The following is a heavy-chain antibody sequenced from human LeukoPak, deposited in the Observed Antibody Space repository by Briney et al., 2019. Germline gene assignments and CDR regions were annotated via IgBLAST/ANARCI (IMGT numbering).Heavy chain of an antibody. CDR2: ISSSSGTI. D-gene: IGHD2-8*02. CDR3: ARGPGTGHYFDY. V-gene: IGHV3-48*04. J-gene: IGHJ4*02. CDR1: GFTFSTSS. Sequence: PGGSLRLSCAASGFTFSTSSMNWVRQAPGKGLEWVSYISSSSGTIYYADSVKGRFTISRDNAENSLYLQMNSLRAEDTAVYYCARGPGTGHYFDYWGQGTLVTVSS.